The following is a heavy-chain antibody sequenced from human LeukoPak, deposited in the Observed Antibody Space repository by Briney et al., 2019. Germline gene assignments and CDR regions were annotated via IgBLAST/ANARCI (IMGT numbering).Heavy chain of an antibody. CDR3: ARDSIAMIVVVTDDAFDI. J-gene: IGHJ3*02. V-gene: IGHV1-18*01. D-gene: IGHD3-22*01. CDR1: GYTFTSYG. CDR2: ISPYNGNT. Sequence: GASVKVSCKASGYTFTSYGISWVRQAPGQGLEWMGWISPYNGNTNYAQKLQGRVTMTTDTSTSTAYMELRSLRSDDTAVYYCARDSIAMIVVVTDDAFDIWGQGTMVTVSS.